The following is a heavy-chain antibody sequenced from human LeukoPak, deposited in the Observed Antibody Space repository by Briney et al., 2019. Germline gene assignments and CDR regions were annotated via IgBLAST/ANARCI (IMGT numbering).Heavy chain of an antibody. V-gene: IGHV1-69*05. Sequence: GASVKVSCKASGGTFSSYAISWVRQAPGQGLEWMGGIIPIFGTANYAQKFQGRVTITTDESTSTAYMELSSLRSEDTAVYYCARGAGGSGSYFGAFDIWGQGTLVTVSS. CDR2: IIPIFGTA. D-gene: IGHD3-10*01. CDR1: GGTFSSYA. J-gene: IGHJ4*02. CDR3: ARGAGGSGSYFGAFDI.